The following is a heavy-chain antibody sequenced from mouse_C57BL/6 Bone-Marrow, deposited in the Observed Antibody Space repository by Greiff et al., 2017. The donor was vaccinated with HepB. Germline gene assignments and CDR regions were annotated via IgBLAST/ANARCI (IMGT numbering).Heavy chain of an antibody. V-gene: IGHV1-69*01. Sequence: VQLQQPGAELVMPGASVKLSCKASGYTFTSYWMHWVKQRPGPGLEWIGEIDPSDSYTNYNQKFKGKSTLTVDKSSSTAYMQLSSLTSEDSAVYYCARPHYYGSSYYFDYWGQGTTLTVSS. J-gene: IGHJ2*01. CDR1: GYTFTSYW. CDR3: ARPHYYGSSYYFDY. CDR2: IDPSDSYT. D-gene: IGHD1-1*01.